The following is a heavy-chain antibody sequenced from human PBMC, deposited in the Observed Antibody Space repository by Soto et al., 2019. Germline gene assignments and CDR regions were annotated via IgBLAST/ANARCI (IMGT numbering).Heavy chain of an antibody. CDR3: ATSHYDFWSGYYTGRYFDF. J-gene: IGHJ4*02. V-gene: IGHV4-39*01. D-gene: IGHD3-3*01. CDR1: GGSISSSSYY. CDR2: IYYSGST. Sequence: SETLSLTCTVSGGSISSSSYYWGWIRQPPGKGLEWIGSIYYSGSTYYNPSLKSRVTISVDTSKNQFSLKLSSVTAADTAVYYCATSHYDFWSGYYTGRYFDFWGQGTLVTVSS.